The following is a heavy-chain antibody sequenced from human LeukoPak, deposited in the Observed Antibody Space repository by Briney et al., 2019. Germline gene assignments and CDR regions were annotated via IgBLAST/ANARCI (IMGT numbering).Heavy chain of an antibody. J-gene: IGHJ4*02. V-gene: IGHV1-8*01. Sequence: GASVKVSYKASGYTFTSYDINWVRQATGQGLEWMGWMNPNSGNTGYAQKFQGRVTMTRNTSISTAYMELSSLRSEDTAVYYCARGRFSAAGTEFDYWGQGTLVTVSS. CDR2: MNPNSGNT. D-gene: IGHD6-13*01. CDR1: GYTFTSYD. CDR3: ARGRFSAAGTEFDY.